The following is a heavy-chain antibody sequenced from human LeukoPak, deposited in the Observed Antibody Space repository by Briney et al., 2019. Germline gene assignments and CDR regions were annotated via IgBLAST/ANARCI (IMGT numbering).Heavy chain of an antibody. J-gene: IGHJ3*02. CDR3: AKVGGGSYYAFDI. D-gene: IGHD1-26*01. CDR2: ISGSGGST. Sequence: GGSLRLSCTASGFTFSSYAMSWVRQAPGKGLEWVSAISGSGGSTYYADSVKGRFTISRDNSKNTLYLQMNSLRAEDTAVYYCAKVGGGSYYAFDIWGQGTMVTVSS. V-gene: IGHV3-23*01. CDR1: GFTFSSYA.